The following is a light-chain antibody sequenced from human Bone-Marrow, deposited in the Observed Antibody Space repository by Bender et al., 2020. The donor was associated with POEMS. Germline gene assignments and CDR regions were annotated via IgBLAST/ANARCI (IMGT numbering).Light chain of an antibody. V-gene: IGLV1-47*01. J-gene: IGLJ3*02. CDR1: TYNMGRNY. CDR3: QSYDNSLGGWV. CDR2: RNS. Sequence: QSVLTQPPSASGTPGQKVTISCSGTTYNMGRNYVFWYQQFPGMAPKLLISRNSERPSGVPDRFSGSKSGTSASLAITGLQAEDEADYYCQSYDNSLGGWVFGGGTKLTVL.